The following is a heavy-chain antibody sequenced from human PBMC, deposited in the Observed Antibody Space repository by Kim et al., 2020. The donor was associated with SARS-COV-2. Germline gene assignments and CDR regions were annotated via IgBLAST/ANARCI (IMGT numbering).Heavy chain of an antibody. CDR2: IYYSGST. CDR3: ARDTETIAARRPDAFDI. J-gene: IGHJ3*02. CDR1: GGSISSGGYY. D-gene: IGHD6-6*01. V-gene: IGHV4-31*03. Sequence: SETLSLTCTVSGGSISSGGYYWSWIRQHPGKGLEWIGYIYYSGSTYYNPSLKSRVTISVDTSKNQFSLKLSSVTAADTAVYYCARDTETIAARRPDAFDIWGQGTMVTVSS.